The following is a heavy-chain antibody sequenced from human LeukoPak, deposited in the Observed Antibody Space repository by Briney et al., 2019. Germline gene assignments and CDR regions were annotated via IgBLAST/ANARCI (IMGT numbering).Heavy chain of an antibody. D-gene: IGHD2/OR15-2a*01. CDR3: ARAGNTRFDY. Sequence: GGSLRLSCAASGFTFSSFAMSWVRQAPGKGLEWVSGISGRDGSTYYADSVKGRFTISRDNSKNTLYLQMNSLRAEDTAVYYCARAGNTRFDYWGQGTLVTVSS. V-gene: IGHV3-23*01. J-gene: IGHJ4*02. CDR1: GFTFSSFA. CDR2: ISGRDGST.